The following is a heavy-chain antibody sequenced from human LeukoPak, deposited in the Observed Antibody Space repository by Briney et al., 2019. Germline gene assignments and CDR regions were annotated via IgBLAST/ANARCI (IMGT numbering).Heavy chain of an antibody. CDR1: GYTFTSYA. Sequence: ASVKVSCTASGYTFTSYAMHWVRQAPGQRLEWMGWINAGNGNTKYSQKFQGRVTITRDKAASTAYMELSSLRSEDTAVYYCARVPMVISALWDYWGQGSPVTVSS. CDR2: INAGNGNT. D-gene: IGHD4/OR15-4a*01. V-gene: IGHV1-3*01. J-gene: IGHJ4*02. CDR3: ARVPMVISALWDY.